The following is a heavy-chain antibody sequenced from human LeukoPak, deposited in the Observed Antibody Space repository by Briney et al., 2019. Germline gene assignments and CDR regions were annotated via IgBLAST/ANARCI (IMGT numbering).Heavy chain of an antibody. D-gene: IGHD3-16*02. CDR2: ISYDGSNK. V-gene: IGHV3-30*04. CDR1: GFTFSSYA. CDR3: AKGSVVIVYYYYYMDV. J-gene: IGHJ6*03. Sequence: GGSLRLSCAASGFTFSSYAMHWVRQAPGKGLEWVAVISYDGSNKYYADSVKGRFTISRDNSKNTLYLQMNSLRAEDTAVYYCAKGSVVIVYYYYYMDVWGKGTTVTVSS.